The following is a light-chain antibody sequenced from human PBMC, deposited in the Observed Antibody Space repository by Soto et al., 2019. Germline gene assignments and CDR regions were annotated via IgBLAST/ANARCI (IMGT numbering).Light chain of an antibody. CDR1: SSDVGNYNL. J-gene: IGLJ1*01. CDR3: CEIASISTYV. Sequence: QSVLTQPASVSGSPGHSITISCTGTSSDVGNYNLVSWYQHDPGKAPKLLIYEGSKRPSGVSDRFSGSKSGNTASLTISGLQAEYDADSYCCEIASISTYVFGTRTNVT. CDR2: EGS. V-gene: IGLV2-23*01.